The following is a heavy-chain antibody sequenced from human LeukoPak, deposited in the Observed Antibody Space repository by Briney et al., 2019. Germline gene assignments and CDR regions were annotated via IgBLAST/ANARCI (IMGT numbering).Heavy chain of an antibody. J-gene: IGHJ4*02. V-gene: IGHV1-18*01. CDR1: GYTFTSYV. Sequence: ASVTVSCKASGYTFTSYVISWVRQPPGQGLEWMGWISAENGNTTYAQKLQGRVTMTTDTSTSTAYMELRSLRSDDTAVYDCAREGDFSYYDSSGYYYWGQGTLVTVSS. CDR3: AREGDFSYYDSSGYYY. D-gene: IGHD3-22*01. CDR2: ISAENGNT.